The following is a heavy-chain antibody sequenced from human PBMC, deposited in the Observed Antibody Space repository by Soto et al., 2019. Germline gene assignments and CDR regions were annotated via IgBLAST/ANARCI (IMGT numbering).Heavy chain of an antibody. CDR2: IKQDGSEK. D-gene: IGHD3-3*01. J-gene: IGHJ5*02. V-gene: IGHV3-7*01. Sequence: PGGSLRLSCAASGFTFSSYWMSWVRQAPGKGLEWVANIKQDGSEKYYVDSVKGRFTISRDNAKNSLYLQMNSLRAEDTAVYYCARDPSSPYDFWSGNWFDPWGQGTLVTVSS. CDR1: GFTFSSYW. CDR3: ARDPSSPYDFWSGNWFDP.